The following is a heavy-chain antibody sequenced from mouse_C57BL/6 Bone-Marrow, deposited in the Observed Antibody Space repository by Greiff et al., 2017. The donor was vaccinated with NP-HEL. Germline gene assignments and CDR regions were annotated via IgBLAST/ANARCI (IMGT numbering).Heavy chain of an antibody. J-gene: IGHJ2*01. V-gene: IGHV1-81*01. CDR3: AREVLRSYFDY. CDR1: GYTFTSYG. Sequence: QVQLKQSGAELARPGASVKLSCKASGYTFTSYGISWVKQRTGQGLEWIGEIYPRSGNTYYNEKFKGKATLTADKSSSTAYMELRSLTSEDSAVYFCAREVLRSYFDYWGQGTTLTVSS. D-gene: IGHD1-1*01. CDR2: IYPRSGNT.